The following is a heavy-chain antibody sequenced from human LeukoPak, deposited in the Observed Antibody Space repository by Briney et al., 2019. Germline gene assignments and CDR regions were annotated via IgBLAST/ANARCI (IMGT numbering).Heavy chain of an antibody. CDR1: GYTFTSYY. D-gene: IGHD2-2*01. J-gene: IGHJ4*02. CDR3: ARDWSYCSSTSCPLWD. V-gene: IGHV1-46*01. CDR2: INPSGGST. Sequence: ASVKVSCKASGYTFTSYYMHWVRQAPGQGLEWMGIINPSGGSTSYAQKFQGRVTMTRDTSTSTVYMELSSLRSEDTAVYYCARDWSYCSSTSCPLWDWGQGTLVTVSS.